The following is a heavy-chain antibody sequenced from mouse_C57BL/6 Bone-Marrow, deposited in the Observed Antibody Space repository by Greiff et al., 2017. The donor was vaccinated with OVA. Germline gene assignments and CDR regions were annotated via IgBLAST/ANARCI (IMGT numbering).Heavy chain of an antibody. CDR2: INPSSGYT. V-gene: IGHV1-4*01. Sequence: VQLKESGAELARPGASVKMSCKASGYTFTSYTMHWVKQRPGQGLEWIGYINPSSGYTKYNQKFKDKATLTADKSSSTAYMQLSSLTSEDSAVYYCANWAWFAYWGQGTLVTVSA. J-gene: IGHJ3*01. CDR1: GYTFTSYT. D-gene: IGHD4-1*01. CDR3: ANWAWFAY.